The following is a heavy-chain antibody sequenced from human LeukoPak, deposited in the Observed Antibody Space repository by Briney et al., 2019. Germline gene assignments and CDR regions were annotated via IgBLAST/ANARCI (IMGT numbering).Heavy chain of an antibody. CDR2: INSDGSTT. CDR1: GFTFSSYW. CDR3: VSAPMSGYTYPLGF. J-gene: IGHJ4*02. D-gene: IGHD5-18*01. V-gene: IGHV3-74*01. Sequence: GGSLRLSCAASGFTFSSYWIHWVRQDPGKGLVWVSRINSDGSTTNYADSVKGRFTISRDNAKNTLYLQMNGLIAEDTAVYYCVSAPMSGYTYPLGFWGQGTLVTVSS.